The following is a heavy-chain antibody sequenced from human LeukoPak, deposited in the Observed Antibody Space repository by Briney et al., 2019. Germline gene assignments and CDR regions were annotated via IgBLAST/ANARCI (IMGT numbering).Heavy chain of an antibody. CDR1: GFTFDDYA. V-gene: IGHV3-9*01. CDR3: ARDRFGGNSRNYYYGMDV. D-gene: IGHD4-23*01. J-gene: IGHJ6*02. CDR2: ISWNSGSI. Sequence: GGSLRLSCAASGFTFDDYAMHWVRQAPGKGLEWVSGISWNSGSIGYADSVKGRFTISRDNAKNSLYLQMNSLRAEDTAVYYCARDRFGGNSRNYYYGMDVWGQGTTVTVSS.